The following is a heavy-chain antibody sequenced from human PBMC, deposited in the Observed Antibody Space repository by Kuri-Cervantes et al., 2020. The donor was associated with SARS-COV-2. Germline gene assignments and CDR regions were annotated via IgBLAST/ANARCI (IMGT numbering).Heavy chain of an antibody. CDR2: ISYDGGKK. Sequence: GESLKISCAASGFTFSSYAMHWVRQAPGKGLEWVAVISYDGGKKYYAKSVKGRFTISRDNSKNTLYLQMNSLRAEDTAVYYCARTKSGYYFSAFDIWGQGTMVTVSS. J-gene: IGHJ3*02. V-gene: IGHV3-30-3*01. CDR3: ARTKSGYYFSAFDI. CDR1: GFTFSSYA. D-gene: IGHD3-3*01.